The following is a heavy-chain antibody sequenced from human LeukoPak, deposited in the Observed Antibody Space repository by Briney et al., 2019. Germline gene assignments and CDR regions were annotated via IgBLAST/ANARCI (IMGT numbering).Heavy chain of an antibody. CDR1: GFTFSNYG. CDR3: AKDKGGARIYFDY. J-gene: IGHJ4*02. Sequence: PGGSLRLSCAVSGFTFSNYGMPWVRQAPGKGLEWVALIRYDGSNKYYADSVKGRFNISRDISKNTLYLQMNSLRAEDTALYYCAKDKGGARIYFDYWGQGTLVTVSS. CDR2: IRYDGSNK. V-gene: IGHV3-30*02. D-gene: IGHD1-26*01.